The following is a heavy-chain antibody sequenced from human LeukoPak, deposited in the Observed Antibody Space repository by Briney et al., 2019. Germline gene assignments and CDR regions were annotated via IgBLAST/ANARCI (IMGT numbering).Heavy chain of an antibody. V-gene: IGHV3-48*04. CDR2: ISSSSSTI. CDR3: ARRSSGSPPYYFGY. CDR1: GFSFNTFA. Sequence: GGSLRLSCVASGFSFNTFALTWVRQAPGKGLEWVSYISSSSSTIYYADSVKGRFTISRDNAKNTLYLQMNSLRAEDTAVYYCARRSSGSPPYYFGYWGQGTLVTVSS. D-gene: IGHD1-26*01. J-gene: IGHJ4*02.